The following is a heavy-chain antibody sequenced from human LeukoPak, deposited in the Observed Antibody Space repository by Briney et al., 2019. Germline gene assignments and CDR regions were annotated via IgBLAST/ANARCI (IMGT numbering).Heavy chain of an antibody. CDR2: ISISSSNI. J-gene: IGHJ6*04. Sequence: PGGSLRLSCAASGFTFSDYYMSWIRQAPGKGVEWIAYISISSSNIHYADSVRGRFTISRDNANNSLYLQLSSLRVEDTAVYYRAREYYGVIFSHYLDVWGKGTTVTVSS. V-gene: IGHV3-11*06. CDR3: AREYYGVIFSHYLDV. D-gene: IGHD3-9*01. CDR1: GFTFSDYY.